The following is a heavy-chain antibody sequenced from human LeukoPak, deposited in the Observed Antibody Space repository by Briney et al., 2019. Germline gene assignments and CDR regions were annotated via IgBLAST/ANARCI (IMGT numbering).Heavy chain of an antibody. CDR2: INPNSGGT. V-gene: IGHV1-2*02. D-gene: IGHD5-12*01. CDR1: GYTFTGYY. J-gene: IGHJ4*02. CDR3: ARWGVSYEAQPWEY. Sequence: ASVKVSCKASGYTFTGYYMHWVRQAPGQGLEWMGWINPNSGGTNYAQKFQGRVTMTRDTFISTAYMELSRLRSDDTAVYYCARWGVSYEAQPWEYWGQGTLVTVSS.